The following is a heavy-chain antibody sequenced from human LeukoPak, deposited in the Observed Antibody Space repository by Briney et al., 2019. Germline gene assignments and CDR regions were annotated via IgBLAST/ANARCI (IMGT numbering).Heavy chain of an antibody. CDR3: AKAIGPTYGYGLDY. D-gene: IGHD5-18*01. J-gene: IGHJ4*02. CDR1: EFTFSTYA. V-gene: IGHV3-23*01. CDR2: ISGSGGST. Sequence: PGGSLRLSCAASEFTFSTYAMSWVRQAPGKGLEWVSGISGSGGSTFYADSVKGRFTISRDNSKNTLYLQMNSLRAEDTAVYYCAKAIGPTYGYGLDYWGQGTLVTVSS.